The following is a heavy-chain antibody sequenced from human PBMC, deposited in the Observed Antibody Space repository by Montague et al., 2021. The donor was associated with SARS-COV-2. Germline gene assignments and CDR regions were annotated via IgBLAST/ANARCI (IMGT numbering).Heavy chain of an antibody. D-gene: IGHD3-10*01. CDR2: IHHGGST. J-gene: IGHJ6*03. CDR3: ARLGDGVVPSPILGVGPYYSYYYMGV. V-gene: IGHV4-34*01. CDR1: GGSFSGYY. Sequence: SETLSLTCAVYGGSFSGYYWNWIRQPPGKGLEWIGEIHHGGSTNYNPSLKSRVTISADTSKNQFSLKLTSVAAADAAVYYCARLGDGVVPSPILGVGPYYSYYYMGVWGKGTTVTVSS.